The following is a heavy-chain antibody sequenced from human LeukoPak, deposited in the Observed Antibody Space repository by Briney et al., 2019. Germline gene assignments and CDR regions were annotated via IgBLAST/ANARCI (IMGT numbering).Heavy chain of an antibody. Sequence: SETLSLTCTVSGGSISSSSYYWGWIRQPPGKGLEWIGSIYYSGSTYYNPSLKSRVTISVDMSKNQFSLKLSSVTAADTAVYYCARVKCSSTSCGTMDVWGKGTTVTISS. V-gene: IGHV4-39*07. CDR2: IYYSGST. J-gene: IGHJ6*03. CDR3: ARVKCSSTSCGTMDV. D-gene: IGHD2-2*01. CDR1: GGSISSSSYY.